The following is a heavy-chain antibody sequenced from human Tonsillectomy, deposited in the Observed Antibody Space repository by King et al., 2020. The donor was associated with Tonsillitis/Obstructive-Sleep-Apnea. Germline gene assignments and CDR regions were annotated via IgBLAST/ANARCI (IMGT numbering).Heavy chain of an antibody. D-gene: IGHD4-11*01. V-gene: IGHV4-39*01. J-gene: IGHJ6*03. CDR3: ARHLHSNTPSYYYYYYYMDV. Sequence: QLQESGPGLVKPSETLSLTCTVSGGSISSSSYYWGWIRQPPGKGLEWIGSIYYSGSTYYNPSLKSRVTISVDTSKNQFSLKLSSVTAADTAVYYCARHLHSNTPSYYYYYYYMDVWGKGTTVTVSS. CDR2: IYYSGST. CDR1: GGSISSSSYY.